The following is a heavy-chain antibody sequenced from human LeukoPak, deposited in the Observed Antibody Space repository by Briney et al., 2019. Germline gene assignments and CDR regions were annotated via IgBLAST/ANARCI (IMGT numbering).Heavy chain of an antibody. Sequence: SETLSLICTVSGGSISSGSYYWSWIRQPAGKGLEWIGRIYTSGSTNYNPSLKSRVTISVDTSKNQFSLKLSSVTAADTAVYYCARVDGLLDNWFDPWGQGTLVTVSS. J-gene: IGHJ5*02. CDR2: IYTSGST. D-gene: IGHD2-21*01. CDR3: ARVDGLLDNWFDP. V-gene: IGHV4-61*02. CDR1: GGSISSGSYY.